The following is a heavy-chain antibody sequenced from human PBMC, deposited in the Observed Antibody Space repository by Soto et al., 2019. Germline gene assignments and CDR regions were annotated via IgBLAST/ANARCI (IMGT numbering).Heavy chain of an antibody. D-gene: IGHD4-17*01. CDR2: INYSGNT. CDR3: ARGGGSTDYVANYYFDY. CDR1: GGSLSSGSFS. J-gene: IGHJ4*02. Sequence: QLRLQESGSGLVKPSQTLSLTCTVSGGSLSSGSFSWGWIRQPPGKGLEWIGYINYSGNTYYNPSLRGRVTISRDMSTNHFSLKLGSVTAADTAVYYCARGGGSTDYVANYYFDYWGRGTLVTVSS. V-gene: IGHV4-30-2*01.